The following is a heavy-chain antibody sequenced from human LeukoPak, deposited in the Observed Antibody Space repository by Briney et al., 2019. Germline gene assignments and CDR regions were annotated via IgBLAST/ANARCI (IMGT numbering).Heavy chain of an antibody. D-gene: IGHD3-16*01. CDR1: GGSISSGGYS. CDR3: ARGGYYYGMDV. J-gene: IGHJ6*02. CDR2: IYHSGST. V-gene: IGHV4-30-2*01. Sequence: PSETLSLTCAVSGGSISSGGYSGSWIRHPPGKGLGWIGYIYHSGSTYYNPSLKGRVTISVDRSKNQFSLKLSSVTAADTAVYYCARGGYYYGMDVWGQGTTVTVSS.